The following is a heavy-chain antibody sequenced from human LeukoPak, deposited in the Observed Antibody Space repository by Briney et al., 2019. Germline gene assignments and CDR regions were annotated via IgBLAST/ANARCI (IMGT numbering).Heavy chain of an antibody. Sequence: GESLKISCKGSGYSFTSYWIGWVRQMPGKGLEWMGIIYPGDSDTRYSPSFQGQVTISADKSISTAYLQWSSLKASDTAMYYCARGYCRTTICYFSFDYWGQGTLVTVSS. CDR1: GYSFTSYW. CDR3: ARGYCRTTICYFSFDY. V-gene: IGHV5-51*01. D-gene: IGHD2-2*01. CDR2: IYPGDSDT. J-gene: IGHJ4*02.